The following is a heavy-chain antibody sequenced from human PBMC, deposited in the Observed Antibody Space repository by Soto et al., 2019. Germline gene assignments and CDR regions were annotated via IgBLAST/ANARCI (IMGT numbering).Heavy chain of an antibody. CDR1: GFTFSSYG. J-gene: IGHJ4*02. V-gene: IGHV3-30*03. CDR2: ISYDGSNK. Sequence: GGSLRLSCAASGFTFSSYGMHWVRQAPGKGLEWVAVISYDGSNKYYADSVKGRFTISRDNSKNTLYLQMNSLRAEDMAVYYCAPGEDTAMPYFDYWGQGTLVTVSS. CDR3: APGEDTAMPYFDY. D-gene: IGHD5-18*01.